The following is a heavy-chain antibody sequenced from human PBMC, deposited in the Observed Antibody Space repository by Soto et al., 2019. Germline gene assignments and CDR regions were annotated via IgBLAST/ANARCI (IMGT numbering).Heavy chain of an antibody. J-gene: IGHJ4*02. Sequence: LVMLCLRWTVAGGSIISSGYCWGWISKPPGKGLEWIGSIYYSGSTYYNPSLKSRVTISVDTSKNQLSLKLSSVTAADTAVYYCARAASDSSSWYYFDYWGQGTLVTVSS. CDR1: GGSIISSGYC. CDR3: ARAASDSSSWYYFDY. V-gene: IGHV4-39*07. D-gene: IGHD6-13*01. CDR2: IYYSGST.